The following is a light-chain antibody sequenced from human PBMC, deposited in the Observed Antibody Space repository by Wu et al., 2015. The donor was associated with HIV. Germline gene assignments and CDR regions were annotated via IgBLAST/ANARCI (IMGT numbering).Light chain of an antibody. CDR2: GIS. Sequence: EIVVTQSPATLSVSPGERVTVSCRASQRVSSDLAWYQHKPGQAPRLLIYGISNRATGIPARFSGSGSGTEFTLTISSLQSEDVATYYCQKYNTAPWTFGQGTKVEMK. V-gene: IGKV3-15*01. CDR1: QRVSSD. CDR3: QKYNTAPWT. J-gene: IGKJ1*01.